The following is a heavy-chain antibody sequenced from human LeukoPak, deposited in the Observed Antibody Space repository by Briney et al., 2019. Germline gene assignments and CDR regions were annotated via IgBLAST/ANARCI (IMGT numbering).Heavy chain of an antibody. CDR3: AKGVSEWGNLGN. CDR2: TRPDKDDK. Sequence: GGSLRLSCTMSEFRSSSYGLYWLRQAPDKGLEWVAFTRPDKDDKYYSDSVRGRFTISRDNPKNTLYLQMNSLRVEDTALYFCAKGVSEWGNLGNWGQGTLVTVSS. J-gene: IGHJ4*02. CDR1: EFRSSSYG. D-gene: IGHD7-27*01. V-gene: IGHV3-30*02.